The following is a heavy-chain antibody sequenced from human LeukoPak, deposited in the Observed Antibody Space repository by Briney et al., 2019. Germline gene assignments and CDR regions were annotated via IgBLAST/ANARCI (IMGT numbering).Heavy chain of an antibody. V-gene: IGHV1-18*01. D-gene: IGHD1-1*01. CDR1: GYTFDPSS. CDR2: ISPNNGNT. Sequence: ASVNVSCTAFGYTFDPSSISWVRQAPGQRLEWMGWISPNNGNTHYAQGVQGRVTMTTDTSRSTAYMELRSLRSDDTAVYYCTRVRNSNNWWGAFDIWGQGTMVTVSS. J-gene: IGHJ3*02. CDR3: TRVRNSNNWWGAFDI.